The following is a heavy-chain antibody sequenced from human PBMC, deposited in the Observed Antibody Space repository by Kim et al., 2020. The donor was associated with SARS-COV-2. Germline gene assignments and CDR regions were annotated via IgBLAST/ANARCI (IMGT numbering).Heavy chain of an antibody. D-gene: IGHD3-10*01. CDR3: AKLITMVRGVDY. Sequence: GGSLRLSCAASGFTFSSYGMHWVRQAPGKGLEWVAVISYDGSNKYYADSVKGRFTISRDNSKNTLYLQMNSLRAEDTAVYYCAKLITMVRGVDYWGQGNLVTVSS. V-gene: IGHV3-30*18. J-gene: IGHJ4*02. CDR1: GFTFSSYG. CDR2: ISYDGSNK.